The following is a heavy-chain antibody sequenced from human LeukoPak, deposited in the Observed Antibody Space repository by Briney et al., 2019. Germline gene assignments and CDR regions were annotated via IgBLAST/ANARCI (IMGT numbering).Heavy chain of an antibody. CDR2: IIPILGIA. J-gene: IGHJ6*02. D-gene: IGHD3-3*01. Sequence: SVKVSCKASGGTFSSYAISWVRQAPGQGLEWMGRIIPILGIANYAQKFQGRVTITADKSTSTAYMELSSLRSEDTAVYYCARGRHDYDFWSGQSYGMDVWGQGTTVTVSS. V-gene: IGHV1-69*04. CDR3: ARGRHDYDFWSGQSYGMDV. CDR1: GGTFSSYA.